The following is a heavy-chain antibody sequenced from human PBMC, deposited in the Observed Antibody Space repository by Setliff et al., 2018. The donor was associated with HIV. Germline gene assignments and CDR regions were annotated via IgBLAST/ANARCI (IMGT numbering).Heavy chain of an antibody. V-gene: IGHV1-46*01. Sequence: ASVKVSCKASGYTFTSYYMHWVRQAPGQGLEWMGIINPSGGSTSYAQKFQGRVTMTRDTSTSTVYMELSSLRSEDTAVYYCARDRPPSTVDMLGAFDRWGQGTMVTVSS. D-gene: IGHD4-17*01. CDR3: ARDRPPSTVDMLGAFDR. J-gene: IGHJ3*02. CDR1: GYTFTSYY. CDR2: INPSGGST.